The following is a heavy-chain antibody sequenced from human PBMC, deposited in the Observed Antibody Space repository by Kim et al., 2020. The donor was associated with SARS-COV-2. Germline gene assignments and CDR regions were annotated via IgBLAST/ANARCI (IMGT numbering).Heavy chain of an antibody. J-gene: IGHJ4*02. Sequence: GGSLRLSCTASGFTFSSYAMSWVRQAPGKGMEWVSALSGSGGNTYYADSVKGRFTISRDNSKNTLYLQMNSLRGDDTAGYYCAKTGRLLSDARFDYWGQG. V-gene: IGHV3-23*01. CDR2: LSGSGGNT. D-gene: IGHD3-3*01. CDR3: AKTGRLLSDARFDY. CDR1: GFTFSSYA.